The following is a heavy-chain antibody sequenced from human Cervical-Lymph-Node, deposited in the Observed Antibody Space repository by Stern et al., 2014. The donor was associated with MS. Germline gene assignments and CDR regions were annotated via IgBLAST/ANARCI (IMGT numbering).Heavy chain of an antibody. Sequence: QLQLQESGPGLVKPSQTLSLTCTVSGGSISSGSYYWSWIRQPAGKGLEWIGRIYTSGSTNYNPSLKSRVTISVDTSKNQFSLKLSSVTAADTAVYYCARDCRLRYFDNYGMDVWGQGNTVTVSS. D-gene: IGHD3-9*01. CDR1: GGSISSGSYY. CDR2: IYTSGST. J-gene: IGHJ6*02. CDR3: ARDCRLRYFDNYGMDV. V-gene: IGHV4-61*02.